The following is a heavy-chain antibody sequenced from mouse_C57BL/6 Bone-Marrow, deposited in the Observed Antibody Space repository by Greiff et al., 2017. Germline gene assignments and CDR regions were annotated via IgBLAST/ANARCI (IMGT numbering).Heavy chain of an antibody. Sequence: LVESGAELVKPGASVKISCKASGYAFSSYWMNWVKQRPGKGLEWIGQIYPGDGDTNYNGKFKGKATLTADKSSSTAYMQLSSLTSEDSAVYFCARGATVVASGYFDYWGQGTTLTVSS. V-gene: IGHV1-80*01. CDR2: IYPGDGDT. CDR1: GYAFSSYW. D-gene: IGHD1-1*01. J-gene: IGHJ2*01. CDR3: ARGATVVASGYFDY.